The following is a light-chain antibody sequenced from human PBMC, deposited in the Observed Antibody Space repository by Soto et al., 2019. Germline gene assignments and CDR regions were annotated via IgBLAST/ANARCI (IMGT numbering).Light chain of an antibody. CDR2: AAS. V-gene: IGKV1-9*01. CDR3: QQLNTYPQIT. Sequence: IQLTQSHSSLSASIGDRVTITCRSSQGISSDLAWYQQEPGKAPKLLIYAASTLHSGVPSRFSGSGSGTDFTLTISSLQPEDFATYYCQQLNTYPQITFGQGTRLEIK. CDR1: QGISSD. J-gene: IGKJ5*01.